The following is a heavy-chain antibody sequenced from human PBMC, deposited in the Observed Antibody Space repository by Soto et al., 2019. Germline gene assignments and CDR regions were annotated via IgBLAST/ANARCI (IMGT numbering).Heavy chain of an antibody. D-gene: IGHD5-12*01. J-gene: IGHJ4*02. CDR3: ARDHDEDFGYDLDYFDY. Sequence: ASVKVSCKASGYTFTSYAMHWVRQAPGQRLEWMGWINAGNGNTKYSQKFQGRVTITRDTSASTAYMELSSLRSEDTNVYFCARDHDEDFGYDLDYFDYWGQGTLVTVSS. V-gene: IGHV1-3*01. CDR1: GYTFTSYA. CDR2: INAGNGNT.